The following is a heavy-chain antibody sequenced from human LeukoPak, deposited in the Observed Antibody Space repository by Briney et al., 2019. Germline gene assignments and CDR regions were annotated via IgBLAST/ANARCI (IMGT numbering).Heavy chain of an antibody. V-gene: IGHV4-38-2*02. CDR1: GYSISSGYY. J-gene: IGHJ4*02. D-gene: IGHD4-23*01. CDR3: ARGGGSRGTWFDY. Sequence: SETLSLTCTVSGYSISSGYYWDWIRQPPGKGLEWIGSIYHSGITYYNPSLKSRVTISVDRSKNQFSLKLSSVTAAHTAVYYCARGGGSRGTWFDYWGQGTLVTVSS. CDR2: IYHSGIT.